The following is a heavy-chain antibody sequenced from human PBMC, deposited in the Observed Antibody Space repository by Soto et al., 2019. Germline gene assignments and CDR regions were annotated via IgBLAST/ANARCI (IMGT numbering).Heavy chain of an antibody. J-gene: IGHJ4*02. CDR3: AREYGDYVPSYFDY. CDR1: GGSISSGGYY. CDR2: IYYSGST. V-gene: IGHV4-31*03. Sequence: NPSETLSLTCTVSGGSISSGGYYWSWIRQHPGKGLEWIGYIYYSGSTYYNPSLKSRVTISVNTSKNQFSLKLSSVTAADTAVYYCAREYGDYVPSYFDYWGQGTLVTVSS. D-gene: IGHD4-17*01.